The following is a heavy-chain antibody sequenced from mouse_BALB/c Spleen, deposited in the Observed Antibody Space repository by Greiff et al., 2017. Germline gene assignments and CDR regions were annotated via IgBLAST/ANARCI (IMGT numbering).Heavy chain of an antibody. J-gene: IGHJ3*01. Sequence: VPLQASGPGPVAPSPSLSITCPVSGFSFTGYGVNWVRQPPGKGLEWLGMIWGDGSTDYNSAIKSRLSISKDNSKSQVFLKMNSLQTDDTARYYCARDWNDCDGAWFAYWGQGTLVTVSA. CDR3: ARDWNDCDGAWFAY. CDR1: GFSFTGYG. V-gene: IGHV2-6-7*02. D-gene: IGHD2-4*01. CDR2: IWGDGST.